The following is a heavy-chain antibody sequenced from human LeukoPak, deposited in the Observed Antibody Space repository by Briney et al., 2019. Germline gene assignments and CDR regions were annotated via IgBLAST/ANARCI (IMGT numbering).Heavy chain of an antibody. Sequence: ASVKVSCKASGGTFSSYAISWVRQAPGQGLEWMGGIIPIFGTANYAQKFQGRVTITADESTSTAYMELSSLRSEDTAVYYCATMIVVGDFDYWGQGTLVTVSS. V-gene: IGHV1-69*13. CDR1: GGTFSSYA. CDR3: ATMIVVGDFDY. J-gene: IGHJ4*02. CDR2: IIPIFGTA. D-gene: IGHD3-22*01.